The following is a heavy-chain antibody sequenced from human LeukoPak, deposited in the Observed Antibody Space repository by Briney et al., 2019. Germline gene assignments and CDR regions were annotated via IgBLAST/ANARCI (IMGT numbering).Heavy chain of an antibody. V-gene: IGHV4-59*01. CDR3: ARDYYDSSGYFNWFDP. D-gene: IGHD3-22*01. CDR1: SGSISSYY. Sequence: PSETLSLTCTVSSGSISSYYWSWIRQPPGKGLEWIGYIYYSGSTNYNPSLKSRVTISVDTSKNQFSLKLSSVTAADTAVYYCARDYYDSSGYFNWFDPWGQGTLVTVSS. CDR2: IYYSGST. J-gene: IGHJ5*02.